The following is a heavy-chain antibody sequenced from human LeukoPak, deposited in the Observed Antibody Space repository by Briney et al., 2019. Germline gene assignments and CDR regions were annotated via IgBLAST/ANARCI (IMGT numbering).Heavy chain of an antibody. V-gene: IGHV4-4*07. J-gene: IGHJ4*02. D-gene: IGHD2-2*01. CDR2: IYSSGST. CDR1: GGSISSYY. CDR3: ARDSYSTSCYDY. Sequence: SESLSLTCTVSGGSISSYYWSWIRQPAGKGLEWIGRIYSSGSTNYNPSLKSRVTLSVDTSKNEFSLKLSSVTAADTAVYHCARDSYSTSCYDYWGQGILVTVSS.